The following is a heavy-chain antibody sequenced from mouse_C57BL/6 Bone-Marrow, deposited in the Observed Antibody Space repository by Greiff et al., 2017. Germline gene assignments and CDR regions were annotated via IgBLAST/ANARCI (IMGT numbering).Heavy chain of an antibody. D-gene: IGHD1-1*01. CDR3: ARSVYYGSSYWYCDV. J-gene: IGHJ1*03. CDR1: GYTFTSYW. V-gene: IGHV1-53*01. CDR2: INPSNGGT. Sequence: QVQLQQPGTELVKPGASVKLSCKASGYTFTSYWMHWVKQRPGQGLEWIGNINPSNGGTNYNEKFKSKATLTVDKSSSTAYMHLSSLTSEDSAVYYCARSVYYGSSYWYCDVWGTGTTVTVSS.